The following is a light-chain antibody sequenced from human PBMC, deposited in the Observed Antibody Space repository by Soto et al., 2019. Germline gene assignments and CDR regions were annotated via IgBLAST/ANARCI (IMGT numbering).Light chain of an antibody. J-gene: IGKJ1*01. CDR3: QQYYSSRT. V-gene: IGKV4-1*01. CDR2: WAS. CDR1: QSVLYSSNNKNY. Sequence: DIVMTQSPDSLAVSLGERATINCKSSQSVLYSSNNKNYLAWYQQKPGQPPKLLIYWASIRESGVPDRFTGSESGTDFTLTISSLQAEDVAVYYCQQYYSSRTFGQGTKVEIK.